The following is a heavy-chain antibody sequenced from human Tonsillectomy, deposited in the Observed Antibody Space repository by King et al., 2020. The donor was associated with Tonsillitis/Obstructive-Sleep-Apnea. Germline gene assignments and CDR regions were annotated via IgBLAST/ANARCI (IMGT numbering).Heavy chain of an antibody. CDR3: AKDARVAWDYYYGMDV. Sequence: VQLVESGGGVVQPGRSLRLSCAASGFTFSSYGMHWVRQAPGKGLEWVAVISYDGSNKYYADSVKGRFTISRDNSKNTLYLQMDSLRPDDTAVYFCAKDARVAWDYYYGMDVWGQGTTVTVSS. CDR2: ISYDGSNK. D-gene: IGHD2-15*01. V-gene: IGHV3-30*18. CDR1: GFTFSSYG. J-gene: IGHJ6*02.